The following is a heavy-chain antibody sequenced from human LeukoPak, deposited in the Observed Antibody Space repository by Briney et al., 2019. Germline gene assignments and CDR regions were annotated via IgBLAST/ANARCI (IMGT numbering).Heavy chain of an antibody. CDR2: IWYDGSSE. Sequence: GGSLRLSCAASGFTFSSYGMHWVRQAPGKGLEWVAVIWYDGSSEYYADSVKGRFTISRDNSKNTLYLQMNSLRAEDTAVYYCARDSFLKYSYGSPLFDYWGQGTLVTVSS. J-gene: IGHJ4*02. CDR1: GFTFSSYG. D-gene: IGHD5-18*01. V-gene: IGHV3-33*01. CDR3: ARDSFLKYSYGSPLFDY.